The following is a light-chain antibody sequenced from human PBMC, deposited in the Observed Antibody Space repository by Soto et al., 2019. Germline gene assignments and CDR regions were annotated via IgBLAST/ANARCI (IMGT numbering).Light chain of an antibody. CDR3: QQSTTYPIP. V-gene: IGKV1-9*01. CDR1: QCISCY. J-gene: IGKJ5*01. CDR2: KAS. Sequence: IQVAHSPAALSASLGDIVTITCRASQCISCYLAWYQQKPLKSPKLLIYKASTLKSGVPSSFSRRGSGTDFPITPTSPQPQDFATYSCQQSTTYPIPFGHGTRLEIK.